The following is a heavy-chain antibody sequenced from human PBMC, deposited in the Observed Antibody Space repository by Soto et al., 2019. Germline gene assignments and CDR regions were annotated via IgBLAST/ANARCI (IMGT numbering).Heavy chain of an antibody. D-gene: IGHD3-10*01. V-gene: IGHV5-51*01. Sequence: PGESLKISCKGSGYSFTSYWIAWVRQMPGKGLEWMGIIYPGDSDARYSPSFQGQVTISADKSINTAYLQRSSLKASDTAMYYCARPRSGSYRLDYYGMDVWGQGTTVTVSS. J-gene: IGHJ6*02. CDR3: ARPRSGSYRLDYYGMDV. CDR1: GYSFTSYW. CDR2: IYPGDSDA.